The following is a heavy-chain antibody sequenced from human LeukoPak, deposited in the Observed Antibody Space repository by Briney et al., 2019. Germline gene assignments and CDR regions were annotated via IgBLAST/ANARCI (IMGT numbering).Heavy chain of an antibody. D-gene: IGHD6-6*01. CDR3: ATRARPYSSSGNWFDP. Sequence: SSETLFLTCTVSGGSISSGGYYWSWIRQPAGKGLEWIGRIYTSGSTNYNPSLKSRVTISVDTSKNQFSLKLSSVTAADTAVYYCATRARPYSSSGNWFDPWGQGTLVTVSS. CDR1: GGSISSGGYY. CDR2: IYTSGST. J-gene: IGHJ5*02. V-gene: IGHV4-61*02.